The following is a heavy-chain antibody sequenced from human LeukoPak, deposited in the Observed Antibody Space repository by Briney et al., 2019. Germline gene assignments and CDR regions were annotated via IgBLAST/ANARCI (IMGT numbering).Heavy chain of an antibody. CDR3: ARAVPIGWYSSSWYNGGFDY. J-gene: IGHJ4*02. CDR2: ISAYNGNT. CDR1: GYTFTSYG. V-gene: IGHV1-18*01. Sequence: ASVKVSCKASGYTFTSYGISWVRQAPGQGLEWMGWISAYNGNTNYAQKLQGRVTMTTDTSTSTAYMELRSLRSDDTAVYYCARAVPIGWYSSSWYNGGFDYWGQGTLVTVSS. D-gene: IGHD6-13*01.